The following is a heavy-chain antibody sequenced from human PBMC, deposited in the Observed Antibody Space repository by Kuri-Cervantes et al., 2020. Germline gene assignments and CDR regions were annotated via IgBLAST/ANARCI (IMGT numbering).Heavy chain of an antibody. V-gene: IGHV3-30*18. CDR1: GFTFSSYG. CDR2: ISYDGSNK. Sequence: LSLTCAASGFTFSSYGMHWVRQAPGKGLEWVAVISYDGSNKYYADSVKGRFTISRDNSKNTLYLQMNSLRAEDTAVYYCAKQRGFRTFNYYYYGMDVWGQGTTVTVSS. D-gene: IGHD3-16*01. CDR3: AKQRGFRTFNYYYYGMDV. J-gene: IGHJ6*02.